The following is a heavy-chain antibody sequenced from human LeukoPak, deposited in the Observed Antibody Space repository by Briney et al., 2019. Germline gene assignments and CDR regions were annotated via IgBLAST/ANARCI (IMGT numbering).Heavy chain of an antibody. CDR3: ARVPLDWNYFDY. V-gene: IGHV3-20*04. J-gene: IGHJ4*02. CDR2: INWNGDST. Sequence: GGSLRLSCAAPGFTFDDYGMSWVRQAPGKGLEWVSGINWNGDSTGYADSVKGRFTISRDNAKNSLYLQMNSLRAEDTALYYCARVPLDWNYFDYWGQGTLVTVSS. D-gene: IGHD1-1*01. CDR1: GFTFDDYG.